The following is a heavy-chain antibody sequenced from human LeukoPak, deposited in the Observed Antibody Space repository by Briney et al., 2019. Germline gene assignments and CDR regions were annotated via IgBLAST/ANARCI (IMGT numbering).Heavy chain of an antibody. CDR2: INHSGST. CDR3: ARVEHIVVVTAIQNWFDP. CDR1: GGSFSGYY. V-gene: IGHV4-34*01. Sequence: PSEALSLTCAVYGGSFSGYYWSWLRQPPGKGLEWIGEINHSGSTNYNPSLKSRATISVDTSKNQFSLKLSSVTAADTAVYYCARVEHIVVVTAIQNWFDPWGQGTLVTVSS. D-gene: IGHD2-21*02. J-gene: IGHJ5*02.